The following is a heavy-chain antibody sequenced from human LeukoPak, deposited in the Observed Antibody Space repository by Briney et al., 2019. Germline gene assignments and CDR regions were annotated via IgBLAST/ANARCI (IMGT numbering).Heavy chain of an antibody. D-gene: IGHD3-10*01. CDR1: GCSFTNYW. CDR3: ARHYYYGSGSYQIDY. Sequence: GGALRISWKGSGCSFTNYWISWGRQVPGKGLEGGGRIDPSISYRKYRPSFQAHVTTSADNSITNVYLQWSSLRASDTAMYYCARHYYYGSGSYQIDYWGQGTLVTVS. CDR2: IDPSISYR. V-gene: IGHV5-10-1*01. J-gene: IGHJ4*02.